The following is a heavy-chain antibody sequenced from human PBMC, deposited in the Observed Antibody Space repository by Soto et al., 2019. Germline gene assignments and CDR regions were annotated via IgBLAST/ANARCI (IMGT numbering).Heavy chain of an antibody. D-gene: IGHD3-3*01. J-gene: IGHJ6*03. CDR3: ARAKGRNLEWLLSSSQAGVYYYYMDV. CDR2: ISSSSSTI. CDR1: GFTFSSYS. Sequence: GGSLRLSCAASGFTFSSYSMNWVRQAPGKGLEWVSYISSSSSTIYYADSVKGRFTISRDNAKNSLYLQMNSLRAEDTAVYYCARAKGRNLEWLLSSSQAGVYYYYMDVWGKGTTVTVSS. V-gene: IGHV3-48*01.